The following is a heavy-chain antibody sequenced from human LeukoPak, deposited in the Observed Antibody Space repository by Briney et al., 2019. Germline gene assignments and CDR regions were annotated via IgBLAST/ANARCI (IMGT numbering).Heavy chain of an antibody. CDR3: ARDLRELPRADAFDI. CDR2: INPSGGST. J-gene: IGHJ3*02. D-gene: IGHD1-26*01. CDR1: GYTFTSYY. V-gene: IGHV1-46*03. Sequence: ASVKVSCKASGYTFTSYYMHWVRQAPGRGLEWMGIINPSGGSTSYAQKFQGRVTMTRDTSTSTVYMELSSLRSEDTAVYYCARDLRELPRADAFDIWGQGTMVTVSS.